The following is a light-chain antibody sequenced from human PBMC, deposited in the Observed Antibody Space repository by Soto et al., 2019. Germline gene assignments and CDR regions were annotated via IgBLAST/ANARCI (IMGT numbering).Light chain of an antibody. Sequence: QSVLTQPPSASGSPGQSVTISCTGTSSDVGGYNYASWYQQHPGKAPKLMIYEVSKRPSGVPDRFSGSKSGNTASLTVSGLQAEDEADYYCSSYAGIFYVFGTGTKVTVL. J-gene: IGLJ1*01. V-gene: IGLV2-8*01. CDR1: SSDVGGYNY. CDR2: EVS. CDR3: SSYAGIFYV.